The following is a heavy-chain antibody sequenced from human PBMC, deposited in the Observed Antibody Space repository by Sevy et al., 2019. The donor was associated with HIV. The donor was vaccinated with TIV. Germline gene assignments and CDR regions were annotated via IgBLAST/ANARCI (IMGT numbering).Heavy chain of an antibody. J-gene: IGHJ1*01. Sequence: SETLSLTCTVSGGSISSSSYYWGWIRQPPGKGLAWIGSIYYSGSTYYNPSLKSRVTISVDTSKNQFSLKLSSVTAADTAVYYCARPPDSSGWHRAEYFQHWGQGTLVTVSS. V-gene: IGHV4-39*01. CDR3: ARPPDSSGWHRAEYFQH. CDR2: IYYSGST. CDR1: GGSISSSSYY. D-gene: IGHD6-19*01.